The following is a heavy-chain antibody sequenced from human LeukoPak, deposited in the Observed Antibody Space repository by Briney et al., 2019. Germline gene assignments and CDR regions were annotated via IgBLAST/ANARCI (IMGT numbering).Heavy chain of an antibody. Sequence: PSETLSLTCTVSGASISSCCYYWDWIRQPPGKGLEWIGSMYFSGSTYYNPSLKSRVTISLDTSKNQFSLKLSSVTAADTAVYYCARFDRQLGGSLDYWGQGTLVTVSS. CDR1: GASISSCCYY. J-gene: IGHJ4*02. CDR3: ARFDRQLGGSLDY. V-gene: IGHV4-39*07. D-gene: IGHD6-6*01. CDR2: MYFSGST.